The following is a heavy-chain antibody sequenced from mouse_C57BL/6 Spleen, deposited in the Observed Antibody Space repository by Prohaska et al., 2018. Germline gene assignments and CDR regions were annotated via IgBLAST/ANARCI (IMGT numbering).Heavy chain of an antibody. CDR2: ISDGGSYT. J-gene: IGHJ4*01. Sequence: VQLVESGGGLVKPGGSLKLSCAASGFTFSSYALSWVRQTPEKRLEWVATISDGGSYTYYPDNVKGRFTISRDNAKNNLYLQMSHLKSEDTAMYYCARAYSNYYAMDYWGQGTSVTVSS. CDR3: ARAYSNYYAMDY. D-gene: IGHD2-5*01. V-gene: IGHV5-4*01. CDR1: GFTFSSYA.